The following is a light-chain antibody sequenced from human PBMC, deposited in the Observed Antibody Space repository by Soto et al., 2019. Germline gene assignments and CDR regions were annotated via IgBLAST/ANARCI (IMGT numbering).Light chain of an antibody. CDR2: KAS. V-gene: IGKV1-5*03. Sequence: DIQMTQSPSTLSASVADRVTITCRASQSISSWLAWYQQKPGKAPKLLIYKASSLESGVPSRFSGSGSGTEFTLTISSLQPDDFATYYCQQYSSYPYTFGQGTKLEIK. CDR3: QQYSSYPYT. J-gene: IGKJ2*01. CDR1: QSISSW.